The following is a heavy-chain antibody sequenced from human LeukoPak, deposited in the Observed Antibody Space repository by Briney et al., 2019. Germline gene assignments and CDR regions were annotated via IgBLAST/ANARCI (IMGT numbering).Heavy chain of an antibody. CDR3: AKFTGTTIYYGMDV. Sequence: GGSLRLSCAASGFTFSDYYMSWIRQAPGKGLEWVSYISSSGSTIYYADSVKGRFTISRDNAKNSLYLQMNSLRAEDTAVYYCAKFTGTTIYYGMDVWGRGTTVTVSS. CDR1: GFTFSDYY. V-gene: IGHV3-11*01. J-gene: IGHJ6*02. D-gene: IGHD1-7*01. CDR2: ISSSGSTI.